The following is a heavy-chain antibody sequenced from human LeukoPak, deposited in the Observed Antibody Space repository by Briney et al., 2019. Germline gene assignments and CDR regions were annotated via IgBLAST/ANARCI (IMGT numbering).Heavy chain of an antibody. Sequence: GASVKVSCKASGYTFTSHYINWVRQAPGQGLEWMGIINPNSGSTDYAQKFRGRVILTRDTSTSTFYMELSSLRSEDTAVYYCARSEYYASGSFDYWGQGTLVTVSS. CDR1: GYTFTSHY. CDR3: ARSEYYASGSFDY. V-gene: IGHV1-46*01. CDR2: INPNSGST. J-gene: IGHJ4*02. D-gene: IGHD3-10*01.